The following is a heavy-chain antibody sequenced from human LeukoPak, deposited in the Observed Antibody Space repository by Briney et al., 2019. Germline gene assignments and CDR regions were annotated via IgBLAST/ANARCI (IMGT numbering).Heavy chain of an antibody. CDR1: GFTFSNAW. D-gene: IGHD2-2*01. Sequence: GGSLRLSCAASGFTFSNAWMSWVRQAPGKGLEWVGRIKSKTDGGTTDYAAPVKGRFTISRDDSKNTPYLQMNSLKTEDTAVYYCTTLGDIVVVPADYWGQGTLVTVSS. J-gene: IGHJ4*02. CDR3: TTLGDIVVVPADY. V-gene: IGHV3-15*01. CDR2: IKSKTDGGTT.